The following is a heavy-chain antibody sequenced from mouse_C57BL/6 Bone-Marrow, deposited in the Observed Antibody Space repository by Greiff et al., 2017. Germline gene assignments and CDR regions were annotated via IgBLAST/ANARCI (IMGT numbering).Heavy chain of an antibody. CDR2: INPSTGGT. Sequence: EVQLQQSGPELVKPGASVKISCKASGYSFTGYYMNWVKQSPEKSLEWIGEINPSTGGTTYNQKFKAKATLTVDKSSSTAYMQRKSLTSEDSAVYYCAREGDYYGSLYFDVWGTGTTVTVSS. J-gene: IGHJ1*03. V-gene: IGHV1-42*01. CDR1: GYSFTGYY. CDR3: AREGDYYGSLYFDV. D-gene: IGHD1-1*01.